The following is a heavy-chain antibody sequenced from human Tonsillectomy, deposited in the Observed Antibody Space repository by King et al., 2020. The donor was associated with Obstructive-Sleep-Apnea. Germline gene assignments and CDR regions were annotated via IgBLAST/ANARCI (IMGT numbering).Heavy chain of an antibody. D-gene: IGHD4-17*01. CDR1: GGSISSGGYY. CDR3: AREMGLPVTTDYYGMDV. J-gene: IGHJ6*02. Sequence: QLQESGPGLVKPSQTLSLTCTVSGGSISSGGYYWSWIRQHPGKGLEWIGYIYYSGSTYYNPSLKSRVTISVDTSKNQFSLKLSSVTAADTAVYYCAREMGLPVTTDYYGMDVWGQGTTVTVSS. CDR2: IYYSGST. V-gene: IGHV4-31*03.